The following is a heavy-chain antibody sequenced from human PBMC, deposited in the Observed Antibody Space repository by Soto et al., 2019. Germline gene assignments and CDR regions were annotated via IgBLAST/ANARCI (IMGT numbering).Heavy chain of an antibody. V-gene: IGHV1-46*03. Sequence: QVQLVQSGAEVKKPGASVKVSCEASGDTFTNHYMHWVRQAPGQGLEWMGIINPSGGSTTYAQKFQGRVTMTRNTTTSTVYMELSSRISEDTAVYYWIRGHCANGLCRPCDCWGQGTLVTVSS. CDR1: GDTFTNHY. D-gene: IGHD2-8*01. CDR3: IRGHCANGLCRPCDC. CDR2: INPSGGST. J-gene: IGHJ4*02.